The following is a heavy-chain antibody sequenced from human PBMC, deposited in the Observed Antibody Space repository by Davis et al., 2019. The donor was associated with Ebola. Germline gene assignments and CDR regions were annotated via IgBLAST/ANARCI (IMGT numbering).Heavy chain of an antibody. V-gene: IGHV1-3*01. Sequence: AASVKVSCKASGYTFTGYYLNWVRQDPGQRLEWMGWINAGNGNTKYSQKFQGRVTITRDTSASTAYMELSSLRSEDTAVYYCARGKMGRGATNFVGWFDPWGQGTLVTVSS. CDR1: GYTFTGYY. D-gene: IGHD1-26*01. J-gene: IGHJ5*02. CDR2: INAGNGNT. CDR3: ARGKMGRGATNFVGWFDP.